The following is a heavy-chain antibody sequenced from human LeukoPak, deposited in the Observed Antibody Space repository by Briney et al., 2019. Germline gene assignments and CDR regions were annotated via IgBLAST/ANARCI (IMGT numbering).Heavy chain of an antibody. CDR1: GGSISSYY. V-gene: IGHV4-4*07. Sequence: PSETLSLTCTVSGGSISSYYWSWIRQPAGKGLEWIGRIYTSGSTNYNPSLKSRVTMSVDTSKNQFSLELSSVTAADTAVYYCARDEVYSSSWYYFDYWGQGTLVTVSS. J-gene: IGHJ4*02. CDR2: IYTSGST. CDR3: ARDEVYSSSWYYFDY. D-gene: IGHD6-13*01.